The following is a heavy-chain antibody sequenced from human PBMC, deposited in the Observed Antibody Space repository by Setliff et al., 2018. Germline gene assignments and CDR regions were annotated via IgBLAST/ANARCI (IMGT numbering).Heavy chain of an antibody. D-gene: IGHD3-10*01. J-gene: IGHJ5*02. CDR1: GASISSSSYY. Sequence: SETLSLTCTVSGASISSSSYYWAWIRQPPGKGLEWIGSIYHSGSTYYNPSLKSRVTISVDTSKNQFSLKLSSVTAADTAVYYCARHVYGSGSYYNWFDPWGQGTLVTVSS. CDR3: ARHVYGSGSYYNWFDP. V-gene: IGHV4-39*01. CDR2: IYHSGST.